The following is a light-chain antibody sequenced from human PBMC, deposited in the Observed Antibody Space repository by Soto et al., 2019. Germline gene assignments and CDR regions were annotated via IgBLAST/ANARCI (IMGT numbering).Light chain of an antibody. CDR1: QDISSY. Sequence: AIRMTQSPSSLSASTGDRVTITCRASQDISSYLAWYQQKPGKAPKLLIYSASTLQSGVPSRFNGSGSETDFILTISCLQSEDFATYYCQQYYSYPLTFGGGTKVESK. CDR2: SAS. V-gene: IGKV1-8*01. J-gene: IGKJ4*01. CDR3: QQYYSYPLT.